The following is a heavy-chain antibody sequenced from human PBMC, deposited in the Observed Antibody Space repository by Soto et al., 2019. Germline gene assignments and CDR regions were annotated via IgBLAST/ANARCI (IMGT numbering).Heavy chain of an antibody. D-gene: IGHD3-9*01. Sequence: GGSLRLSCAASGFTFDDYAMHWVRQAPGKGLEWVSGISWNSGSIGYADSVKGRFTISRDNAKNSLYLQMNSLRAEDTALYYCAKDLYHDILTGFDYWGQGTLVTVSS. V-gene: IGHV3-9*01. CDR2: ISWNSGSI. J-gene: IGHJ4*02. CDR1: GFTFDDYA. CDR3: AKDLYHDILTGFDY.